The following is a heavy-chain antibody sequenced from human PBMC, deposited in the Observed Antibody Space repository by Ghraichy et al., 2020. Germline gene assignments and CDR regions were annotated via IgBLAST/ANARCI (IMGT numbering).Heavy chain of an antibody. CDR1: GYTFTGYY. CDR3: ARVGSEMTTTAFDC. D-gene: IGHD5-24*01. CDR2: ITPNSGGT. V-gene: IGHV1-2*06. Sequence: ASVKVSCKASGYTFTGYYMHWVRQAPGQGLEWMGRITPNSGGTNYAQNFQGRVTMTRDTSISTAYMELSSLRSDDTAVYYCARVGSEMTTTAFDCWGQGTLVTVSS. J-gene: IGHJ4*02.